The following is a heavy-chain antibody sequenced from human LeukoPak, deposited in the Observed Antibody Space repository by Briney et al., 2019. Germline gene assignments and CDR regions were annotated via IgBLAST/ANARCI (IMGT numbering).Heavy chain of an antibody. V-gene: IGHV3-21*01. CDR3: TSTIVAVSGTDY. J-gene: IGHJ4*02. CDR2: ISSNSNYI. CDR1: GFTFSSYT. D-gene: IGHD6-19*01. Sequence: GGSLRLSCAASGFTFSSYTMNWVRQAPGKGLAWVSSISSNSNYIYYADSVKGRFTISRDNAKNSVYLQMNSLKAEDTAVYYCTSTIVAVSGTDYWGQGTLDTVSS.